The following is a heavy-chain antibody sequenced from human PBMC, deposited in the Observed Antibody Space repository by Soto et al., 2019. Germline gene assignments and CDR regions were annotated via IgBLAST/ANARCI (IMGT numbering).Heavy chain of an antibody. J-gene: IGHJ5*02. CDR3: ARGVQLERTTFDP. D-gene: IGHD1-1*01. CDR1: GGTFSSYA. CDR2: IIPIFGTA. V-gene: IGHV1-69*12. Sequence: QVQLVQSGAEVKKPGSSVKVSCKASGGTFSSYAISWVRQAPGQGLEWMGGIIPIFGTANYAQKFQGRVMISADESPSTRYLDLGSLRSEEAAVYYRARGVQLERTTFDPWGQGTLVTVSS.